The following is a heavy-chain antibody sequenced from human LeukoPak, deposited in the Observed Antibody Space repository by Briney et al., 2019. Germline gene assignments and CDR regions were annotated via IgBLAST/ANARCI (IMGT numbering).Heavy chain of an antibody. J-gene: IGHJ5*02. CDR1: GFTFSNYG. Sequence: GGSLRLSCAASGFTFSNYGMHWVRQAPGKGLEWVAVISYDGSNKYYADSVKGRFTISRDNSKNTLYLQMNSLRAEDTAVYYCATEFDPWGQGTLVTVSS. CDR3: ATEFDP. CDR2: ISYDGSNK. V-gene: IGHV3-30*03.